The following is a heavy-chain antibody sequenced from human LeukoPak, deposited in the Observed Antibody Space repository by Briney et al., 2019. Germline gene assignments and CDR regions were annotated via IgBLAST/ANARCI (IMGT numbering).Heavy chain of an antibody. CDR2: IDYSGST. D-gene: IGHD4-23*01. J-gene: IGHJ3*02. CDR1: GGSISSGGYY. CDR3: ARVNYGGAFDI. V-gene: IGHV4-31*03. Sequence: PSETLSLTCTVSGGSISSGGYYWSWLRQHPGKGLEWIGDIDYSGSTYYNPSLKSRVTISVDRSKNQFSLKLSSVTAADTAVYYCARVNYGGAFDIWGQGTMVTVSS.